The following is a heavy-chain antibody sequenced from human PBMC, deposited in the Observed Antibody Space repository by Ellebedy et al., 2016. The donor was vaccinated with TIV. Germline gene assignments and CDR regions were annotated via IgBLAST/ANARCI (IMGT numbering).Heavy chain of an antibody. CDR3: ARRPPGIAAAGAYGMDV. Sequence: ASVKVSCKASGYTFTSYGISWVRQAPGQGLEWMGWISAYNGNTNYAQKFQGRVTMTRDTSISTAYMELSRLRSDDTAVYYCARRPPGIAAAGAYGMDVWGQGTTVTVSS. D-gene: IGHD6-13*01. V-gene: IGHV1-18*04. CDR2: ISAYNGNT. J-gene: IGHJ6*02. CDR1: GYTFTSYG.